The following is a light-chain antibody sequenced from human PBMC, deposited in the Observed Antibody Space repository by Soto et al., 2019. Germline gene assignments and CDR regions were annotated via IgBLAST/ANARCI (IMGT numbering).Light chain of an antibody. J-gene: IGKJ4*01. Sequence: EIRMTQSPATLSVSPGERATLSCRASQSVSSNLAWYQQKPGQAPRLLIYGASTRATGIPARFSGSGSGTEFTLTISSLQSEDFAVYYCQQYNNWPPTFGGGTKVDIK. CDR1: QSVSSN. CDR2: GAS. CDR3: QQYNNWPPT. V-gene: IGKV3-15*01.